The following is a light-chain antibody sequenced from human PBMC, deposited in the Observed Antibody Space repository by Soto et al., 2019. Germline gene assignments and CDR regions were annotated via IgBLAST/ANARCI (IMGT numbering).Light chain of an antibody. J-gene: IGLJ2*01. V-gene: IGLV4-69*01. CDR3: QTGGTGIVV. CDR1: SGHSSYA. Sequence: QLVLTQSPSASASLGASVKLTCTLSSGHSSYAIAWHQQQPEKGPRYLMKLNSDGSHNKGDGIPDRCSGSSSGAERYLTISSLQSEDEDDYYCQTGGTGIVVFGGGTKLTVL. CDR2: LNSDGSH.